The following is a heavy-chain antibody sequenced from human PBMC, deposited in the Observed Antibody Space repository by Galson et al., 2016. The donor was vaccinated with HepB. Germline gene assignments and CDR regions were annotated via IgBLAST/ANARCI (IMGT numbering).Heavy chain of an antibody. Sequence: SETLSLTCSVSDDSIVNYYWSWIRQPPGKGLEWIGHIYYSGTTNYNPSLKSRVTISVDTSKNQFSLKLTSVTTADTAVYFCARVGRFGGWYEWGWFDPWGQGTQVPVSS. CDR1: DDSIVNYY. D-gene: IGHD6-19*01. V-gene: IGHV4-59*01. J-gene: IGHJ5*02. CDR3: ARVGRFGGWYEWGWFDP. CDR2: IYYSGTT.